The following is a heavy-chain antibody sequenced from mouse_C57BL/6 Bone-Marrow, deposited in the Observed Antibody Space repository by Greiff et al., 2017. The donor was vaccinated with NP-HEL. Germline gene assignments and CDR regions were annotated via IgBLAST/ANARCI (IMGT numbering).Heavy chain of an antibody. CDR2: IWRGGST. Sequence: VKVVESGPGLVQPSQSLSITCTVSGFSLTSYGVHWVRQSPGKGLEWLGVIWRGGSTDYNAAFMSRLSITKDNSKSQVFFKMNSLQADDTAIYYCAKINWDDYYAMDYWGQGTSVTVSS. D-gene: IGHD4-1*02. CDR3: AKINWDDYYAMDY. V-gene: IGHV2-5*01. J-gene: IGHJ4*01. CDR1: GFSLTSYG.